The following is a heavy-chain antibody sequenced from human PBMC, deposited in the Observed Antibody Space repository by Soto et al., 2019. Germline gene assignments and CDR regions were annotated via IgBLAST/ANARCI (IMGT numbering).Heavy chain of an antibody. Sequence: ASVMVSCTVSGYSLTDLSLHWVRQAPGKRFEWMGAFDPEDGETTYAESLQGRVTMTADTSEDTAYMELSSLMSEDTALYYCVTDSIVSGSYVFNFWGQGTLGTVS. D-gene: IGHD3-22*01. J-gene: IGHJ4*02. CDR2: FDPEDGET. V-gene: IGHV1-24*01. CDR1: GYSLTDLS. CDR3: VTDSIVSGSYVFNF.